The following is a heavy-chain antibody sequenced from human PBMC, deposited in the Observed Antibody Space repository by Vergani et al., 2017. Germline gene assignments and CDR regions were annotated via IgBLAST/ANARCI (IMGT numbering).Heavy chain of an antibody. D-gene: IGHD6-13*01. V-gene: IGHV3-20*04. J-gene: IGHJ4*02. CDR3: ARGLRRSMGGSSIAAAGTGH. CDR2: INWNGGST. Sequence: EVQLVESGGGVVRPGGSLRLSCAASGFTFDDYGMSWVRQAPGKGLEWVSGINWNGGSTGYADSVKGRFTISRDNAKNSLYLQMNSLRAEDTALYYCARGLRRSMGGSSIAAAGTGHWGQGTLVTVSS. CDR1: GFTFDDYG.